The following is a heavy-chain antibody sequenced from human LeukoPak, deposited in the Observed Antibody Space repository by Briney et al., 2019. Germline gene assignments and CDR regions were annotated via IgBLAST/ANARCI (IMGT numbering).Heavy chain of an antibody. CDR1: RFTFSNAW. CDR2: IKSKTDGGTT. J-gene: IGHJ4*02. V-gene: IGHV3-15*01. D-gene: IGHD4-17*01. Sequence: PGGSLRLSCAASRFTFSNAWMSWVRQAPGKGLEWVGRIKSKTDGGTTDYAAPVKGRFTISRDDSRNTLYLQMSSLKTEDTAMYYCTTVPYGDYLFDYWGQGTLVTVSS. CDR3: TTVPYGDYLFDY.